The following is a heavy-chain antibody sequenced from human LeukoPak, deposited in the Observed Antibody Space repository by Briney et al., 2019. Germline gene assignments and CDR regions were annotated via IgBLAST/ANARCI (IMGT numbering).Heavy chain of an antibody. Sequence: PSQTLSLTCTVSSGSISSGSYYWSWIRQPAGKGLQWIGRIYTSGSTNYNPSLKMPVTISADTSKTQLSLKLRSVTAADTAVYYCPRVHPGVVPAAPFMEAFDIWGQGTMVTVSS. CDR2: IYTSGST. V-gene: IGHV4-61*02. D-gene: IGHD2-2*01. CDR3: PRVHPGVVPAAPFMEAFDI. J-gene: IGHJ3*02. CDR1: SGSISSGSYY.